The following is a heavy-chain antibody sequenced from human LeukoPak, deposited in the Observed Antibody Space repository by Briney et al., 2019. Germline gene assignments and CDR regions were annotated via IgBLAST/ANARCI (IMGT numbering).Heavy chain of an antibody. CDR2: ISSSSYI. CDR1: GFTFSSYS. J-gene: IGHJ4*02. CDR3: ARETYCGGDCYVQYYFDY. Sequence: GGSLRLSCAASGFTFSSYSMNWVRQAPGKGLEWVSSISSSSYIYYADSVKGRFTISRDNAKNSLYLQMNSLRAEDAAVYYCARETYCGGDCYVQYYFDYWGQGTLVTASS. V-gene: IGHV3-21*01. D-gene: IGHD2-21*02.